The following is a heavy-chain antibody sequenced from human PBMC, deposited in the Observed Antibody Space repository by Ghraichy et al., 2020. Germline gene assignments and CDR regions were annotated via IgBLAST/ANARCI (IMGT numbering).Heavy chain of an antibody. CDR1: GYMNYG. D-gene: IGHD3-10*01. CDR2: ISAYNGNT. V-gene: IGHV1-18*01. Sequence: ASVKVSCKASGYMNYGFSWVRRAPGHGLEWMSWISAYNGNTNFAPNFQGRLTMTTDTSTNTLYMELRSLTSDDTAIYYCARGGLSFASGLDVWGQGTTITVSS. CDR3: ARGGLSFASGLDV. J-gene: IGHJ6*02.